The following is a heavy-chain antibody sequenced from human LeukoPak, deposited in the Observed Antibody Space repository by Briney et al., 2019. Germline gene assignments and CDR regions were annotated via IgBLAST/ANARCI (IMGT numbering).Heavy chain of an antibody. D-gene: IGHD3-10*01. J-gene: IGHJ5*02. V-gene: IGHV4-4*07. CDR3: ARVNYLGFGESDRSLDP. CDR2: IYSSGST. Sequence: SETLPLTCTVSGGSISGFYWTWIRQPAGKGLEWLGRIYSSGSTKYNPSLKSRVTMSIDTSKNQFSLRLSSVTAADTAAYYCARVNYLGFGESDRSLDPWGQGTQVTVSS. CDR1: GGSISGFY.